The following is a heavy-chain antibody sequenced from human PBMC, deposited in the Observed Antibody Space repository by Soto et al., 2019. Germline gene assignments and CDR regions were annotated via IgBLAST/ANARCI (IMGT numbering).Heavy chain of an antibody. CDR1: GFSFEDYA. CDR2: MTWNGGTI. D-gene: IGHD1-26*01. V-gene: IGHV3-9*01. CDR3: AKDRWGVGATPPHYYHGMDV. J-gene: IGHJ6*02. Sequence: EVQLVESGGGLVQPGRSLRLSCAASGFSFEDYAMHWVRQAPGKGLEWVSSMTWNGGTIGYAGSVKGRFTISRDNAKNILYLQMNSLRADDTALYFCAKDRWGVGATPPHYYHGMDVWGQGTTVTVSS.